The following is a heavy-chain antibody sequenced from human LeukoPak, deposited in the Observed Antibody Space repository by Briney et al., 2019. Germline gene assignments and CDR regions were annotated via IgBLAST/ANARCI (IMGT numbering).Heavy chain of an antibody. J-gene: IGHJ4*02. CDR3: TRVRGGWFGELSYFDY. CDR2: IRSKAYGGTT. CDR1: GFTFGDYA. V-gene: IGHV3-49*04. Sequence: GGSLRLSCTASGFTFGDYAMSWVRQAPGKGLEWVGFIRSKAYGGTTEYAASVKGRFTISRDDSKSIAYLQMNSLKTEDTAVYYCTRVRGGWFGELSYFDYWGQGTLVTVSS. D-gene: IGHD3-10*01.